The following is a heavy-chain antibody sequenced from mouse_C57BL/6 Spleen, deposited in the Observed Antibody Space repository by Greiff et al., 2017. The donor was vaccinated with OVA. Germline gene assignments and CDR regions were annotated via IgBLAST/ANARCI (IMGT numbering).Heavy chain of an antibody. CDR1: GFTFSDYG. D-gene: IGHD2-4*01. J-gene: IGHJ1*03. V-gene: IGHV5-17*01. CDR2: ISSGSITT. CDR3: ASGSIYYEYFYV. Sequence: DVHLVESGGGLVKPGGSLKLSCAASGFTFSDYGMHWVRQAPEKGLEWVAYISSGSITTYYADTVKGRSTISRDNAKNTLFLQMTSLRSEDTAMYYCASGSIYYEYFYVWGTGTTVTVSS.